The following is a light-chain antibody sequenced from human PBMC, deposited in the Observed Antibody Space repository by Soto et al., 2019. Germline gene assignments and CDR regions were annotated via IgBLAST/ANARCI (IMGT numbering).Light chain of an antibody. J-gene: IGKJ1*01. V-gene: IGKV3-20*01. CDR1: QIVTSDY. CDR2: GAF. CDR3: HQYGKSPRT. Sequence: DIVLTQSPGTLSLSPGERVTLSCRASQIVTSDYLAWYHQAPGQAPRLLIYGAFNRATGISDRFSGSGSGTDFTLSISKLEPGDSGVYFCHQYGKSPRTFGQGTKVDSK.